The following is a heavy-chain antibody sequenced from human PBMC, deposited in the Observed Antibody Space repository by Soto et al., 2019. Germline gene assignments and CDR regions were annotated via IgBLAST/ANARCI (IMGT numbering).Heavy chain of an antibody. V-gene: IGHV1-3*01. D-gene: IGHD6-6*01. J-gene: IGHJ4*02. CDR2: INAGNGNT. CDR1: GYTFTSYA. Sequence: QVPLVQSGAEVKKPGASVKVSCKASGYTFTSYAMHWVRQAPGQRLEWMGWINAGNGNTKYSQKFQGRVTITRDTSASTAYMELSSLRSEDTAVYYCARVAPRELVPFDYWGQGTLVTVSS. CDR3: ARVAPRELVPFDY.